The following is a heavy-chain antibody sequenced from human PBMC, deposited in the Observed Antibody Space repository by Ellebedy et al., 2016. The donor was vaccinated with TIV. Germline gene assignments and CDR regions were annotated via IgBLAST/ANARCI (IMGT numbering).Heavy chain of an antibody. D-gene: IGHD2-15*01. Sequence: GESLKISXAASGFTFSSYAMSWVRQAPGKGLEWVSAISGSGGSTYYADSVKGRFTISRDNSKNTLYLQMNSLRAEDTAVYYCAKGMGPVVVVAAPDYWGQGTLVTVSS. CDR2: ISGSGGST. CDR3: AKGMGPVVVVAAPDY. V-gene: IGHV3-23*01. CDR1: GFTFSSYA. J-gene: IGHJ4*02.